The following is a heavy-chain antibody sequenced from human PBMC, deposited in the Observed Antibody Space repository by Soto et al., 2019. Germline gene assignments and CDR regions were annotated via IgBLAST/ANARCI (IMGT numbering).Heavy chain of an antibody. CDR2: IIPIFGTA. D-gene: IGHD2-2*01. J-gene: IGHJ6*02. CDR3: ARDQSDIVVVPAAMAPYYYYGMDV. CDR1: GGTFSSYA. V-gene: IGHV1-69*13. Sequence: ASVKVSCKASGGTFSSYAISWVRQAPGQGLEWMGGIIPIFGTANYAQKFQGRVTITADESTSTAYMELSSLRSEDTAVYYCARDQSDIVVVPAAMAPYYYYGMDVWGQGTTVTVSS.